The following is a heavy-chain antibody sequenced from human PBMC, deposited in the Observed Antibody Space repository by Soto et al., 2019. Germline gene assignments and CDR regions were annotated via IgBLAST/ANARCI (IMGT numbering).Heavy chain of an antibody. CDR3: ARDLAAVPRAFDY. Sequence: KPSETLSPTCTVSGGSISSYFYIWVRQPPGKGLEWIGSVYYTGTTDYNPSLKSRVTISVDTSKTQFSLNLRSVTAADTAVYYCARDLAAVPRAFDYWGRGTLVTVSS. J-gene: IGHJ4*02. CDR1: GGSISSYF. D-gene: IGHD6-13*01. CDR2: VYYTGTT. V-gene: IGHV4-59*01.